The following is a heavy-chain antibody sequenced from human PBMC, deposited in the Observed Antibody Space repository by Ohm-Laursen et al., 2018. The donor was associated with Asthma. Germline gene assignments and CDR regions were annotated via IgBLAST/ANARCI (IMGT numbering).Heavy chain of an antibody. V-gene: IGHV3-23*01. CDR3: AKALRERYFDWLPFSRPIDY. J-gene: IGHJ4*02. CDR2: ISGSGGST. CDR1: GFTFSSYA. Sequence: SLRLSCAASGFTFSSYAMSWVRQAPGKGLEWVSAISGSGGSTYYADSVKGRFTISRDNSKNTLYLQMNSLRAEDTAVYYCAKALRERYFDWLPFSRPIDYWGQGTLVTVSS. D-gene: IGHD3-9*01.